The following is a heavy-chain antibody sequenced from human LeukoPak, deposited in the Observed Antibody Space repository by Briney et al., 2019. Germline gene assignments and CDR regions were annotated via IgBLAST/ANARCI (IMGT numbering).Heavy chain of an antibody. CDR2: INPNSGGT. J-gene: IGHJ5*02. CDR1: GYDFTKYA. Sequence: ASVKVSCKASGYDFTKYAVQWVRQAPGQGLEWMGWINPNSGGTNYAQKFQGKVTMTRDTSISTAYMELSRLRSDDTAVYYCARSDYSSSWYLAGWFDPWGQGTLVTVSS. CDR3: ARSDYSSSWYLAGWFDP. V-gene: IGHV1-2*02. D-gene: IGHD6-13*01.